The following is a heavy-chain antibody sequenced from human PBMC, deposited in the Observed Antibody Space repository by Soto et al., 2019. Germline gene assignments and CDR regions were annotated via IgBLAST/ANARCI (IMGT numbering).Heavy chain of an antibody. J-gene: IGHJ5*02. CDR2: INHSGST. CDR1: GGSFSGYY. D-gene: IGHD3-3*01. Sequence: SSETLSLTCAVYGGSFSGYYWSWIRQPPGKWLEWIGEINHSGSTNYNPSLKSRVTISVDTSKNQFSLKLSSVTAADTAVYYCARAADWSGYYRWFDPWGQGXLVTVYS. CDR3: ARAADWSGYYRWFDP. V-gene: IGHV4-34*01.